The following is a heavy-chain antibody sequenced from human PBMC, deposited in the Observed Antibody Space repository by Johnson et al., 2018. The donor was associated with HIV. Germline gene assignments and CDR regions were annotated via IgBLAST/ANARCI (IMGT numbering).Heavy chain of an antibody. CDR2: ISGSGGST. Sequence: EVQLVESGGGLVQPGGSLRLSCAASGFTFSSYAMSWVRQAPGKGLEWVSAISGSGGSTYYADSVKGRFTISRDNSKTTLYLQMNSLRAGDTAVYYCARVRDGRENAFNIWGQGTMVIVSS. V-gene: IGHV3-23*04. J-gene: IGHJ3*02. D-gene: IGHD1-26*01. CDR1: GFTFSSYA. CDR3: ARVRDGRENAFNI.